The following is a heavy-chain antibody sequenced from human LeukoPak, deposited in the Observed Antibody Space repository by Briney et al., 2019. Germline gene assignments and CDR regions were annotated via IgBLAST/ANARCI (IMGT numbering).Heavy chain of an antibody. D-gene: IGHD5-12*01. Sequence: GGSLRLSCAASGFTFSNYAMSWVRQAPGKGLEWVSTVSGSGGSTSYADSVKGRFTISRDNSKNTLYLQMNSLRAEDTAVYYCARDRSGYGDNWFDPWGQGTLVTVSS. CDR3: ARDRSGYGDNWFDP. V-gene: IGHV3-23*01. J-gene: IGHJ5*02. CDR2: VSGSGGST. CDR1: GFTFSNYA.